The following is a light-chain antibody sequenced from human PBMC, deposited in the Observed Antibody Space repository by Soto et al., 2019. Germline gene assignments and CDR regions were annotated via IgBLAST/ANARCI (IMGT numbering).Light chain of an antibody. J-gene: IGKJ1*01. CDR2: TAT. CDR1: QGISSY. V-gene: IGKV1-8*01. Sequence: AIRMTQSPSSLSASTGDRVTITCRASQGISSYLAWYQQKPGKAPKVLIHTATTLQGGVPSRFSGSGSGTAFTLTISSLQSEDFATYYCQQYYTYPWTFGQGTKVE. CDR3: QQYYTYPWT.